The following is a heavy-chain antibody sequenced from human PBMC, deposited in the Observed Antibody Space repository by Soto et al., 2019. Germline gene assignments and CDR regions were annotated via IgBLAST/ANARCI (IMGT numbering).Heavy chain of an antibody. J-gene: IGHJ6*02. Sequence: PGGSLRLSCADSGLSFSSYGMHWVRQAPGEGLEWVAAISYDGSNKNYLASVEGRFTISRDNAKNSLYLQMNSLRAEDTAVYYCARDRAGDIVLVPAAFSHYYYYGMDVWGQGTTVTVSS. CDR2: ISYDGSNK. V-gene: IGHV3-30*03. CDR3: ARDRAGDIVLVPAAFSHYYYYGMDV. CDR1: GLSFSSYG. D-gene: IGHD2-2*01.